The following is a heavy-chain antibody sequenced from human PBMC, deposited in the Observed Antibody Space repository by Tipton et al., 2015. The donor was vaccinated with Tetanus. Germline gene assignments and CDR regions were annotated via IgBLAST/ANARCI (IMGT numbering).Heavy chain of an antibody. CDR3: VRVLKGAKCSRSSCYGYGMDV. Sequence: SLRLSCAASGFTFSSYGMHWVRQAPGKGLEWVAVISYDGGNKYYADSVKGRFTISRDNSKNTLYLQMNSLRAEDTAVYYCVRVLKGAKCSRSSCYGYGMDVWGQGTTVTVSS. J-gene: IGHJ6*02. CDR1: GFTFSSYG. D-gene: IGHD2-2*01. V-gene: IGHV3-30*03. CDR2: ISYDGGNK.